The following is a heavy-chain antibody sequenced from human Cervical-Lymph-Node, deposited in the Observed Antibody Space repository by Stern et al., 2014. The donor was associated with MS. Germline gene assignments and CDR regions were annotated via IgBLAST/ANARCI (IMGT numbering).Heavy chain of an antibody. Sequence: VQLVQSGAEVKKPGSSVKVSCKASGGTLSDYGISWVRQAPGQGPEWMGGIIPMFGTANYAQKFQGRVTITADDSTNTAYMDLSSLTSDDTAVYYCARDGDSSMLGLDVWGQGTTVTVSS. CDR1: GGTLSDYG. D-gene: IGHD4-17*01. CDR2: IIPMFGTA. V-gene: IGHV1-69*01. CDR3: ARDGDSSMLGLDV. J-gene: IGHJ6*02.